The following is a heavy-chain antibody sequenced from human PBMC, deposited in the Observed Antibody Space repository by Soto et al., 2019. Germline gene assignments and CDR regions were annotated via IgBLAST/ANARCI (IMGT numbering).Heavy chain of an antibody. CDR2: INAGNGNT. CDR3: ARGITLPTPLDY. J-gene: IGHJ4*02. D-gene: IGHD1-20*01. V-gene: IGHV1-3*05. CDR1: GYTFTSYA. Sequence: QVQLVQSGAEEKKPGASVKVSCKASGYTFTSYAMHWVRQAPGQRLEWLGWINAGNGNTKYSQKFQGRVTITRDTSASTAYMELSSLRSEDTAVYYCARGITLPTPLDYWGQGTLVTVSS.